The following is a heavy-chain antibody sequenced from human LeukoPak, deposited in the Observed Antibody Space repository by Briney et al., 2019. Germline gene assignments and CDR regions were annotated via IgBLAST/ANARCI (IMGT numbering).Heavy chain of an antibody. V-gene: IGHV5-51*01. CDR2: IYPGDSDT. D-gene: IGHD3-22*01. J-gene: IGHJ4*02. Sequence: GESLKISCKGSGYSFTSYWIGWVRQLPGKGLEWMGIIYPGDSDTRYSPSFQGQVTISADKSISTAYLQWSSLKASDTAMYYCARHGYSSGYYPEKWGQGTLVTVSS. CDR1: GYSFTSYW. CDR3: ARHGYSSGYYPEK.